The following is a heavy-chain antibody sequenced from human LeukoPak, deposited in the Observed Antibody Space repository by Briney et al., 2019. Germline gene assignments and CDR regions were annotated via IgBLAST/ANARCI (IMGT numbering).Heavy chain of an antibody. Sequence: GGSLRLSCAASGFTFNNYAVMWVRQAQGQGLEWVSAITGGGRTYYADSVKGRFTISRDNSKNTLYLQMNRLRAEDTARYFCARDPNGDYIGAFDFLGQGTVVTVSS. CDR1: GFTFNNYA. CDR2: ITGGGRT. D-gene: IGHD4-17*01. V-gene: IGHV3-23*01. CDR3: ARDPNGDYIGAFDF. J-gene: IGHJ3*01.